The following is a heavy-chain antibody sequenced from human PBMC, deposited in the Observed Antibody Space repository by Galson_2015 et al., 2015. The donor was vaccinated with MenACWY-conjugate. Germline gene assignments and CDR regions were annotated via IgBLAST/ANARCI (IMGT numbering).Heavy chain of an antibody. Sequence: SLRLSCAASGFSFRSYTMHWVRRTPREGLQWVASISHDGTKEYYTDAVKGRFAISRDNSRNTLSLEMNGLRSDDTAIYHCASGSTWQQLSSPFDYWGQGNLVAVSS. V-gene: IGHV3-30*10. D-gene: IGHD5-24*01. CDR3: ASGSTWQQLSSPFDY. CDR2: ISHDGTKE. CDR1: GFSFRSYT. J-gene: IGHJ4*02.